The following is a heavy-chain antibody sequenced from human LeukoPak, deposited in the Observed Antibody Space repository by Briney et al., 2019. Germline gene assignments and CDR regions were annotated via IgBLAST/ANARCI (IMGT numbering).Heavy chain of an antibody. J-gene: IGHJ3*02. CDR1: GGSISSYY. CDR3: ARASSIVVVVAHAFDI. D-gene: IGHD2-15*01. CDR2: IYYSGST. V-gene: IGHV4-59*08. Sequence: NPSETLSLTCTVSGGSISSYYWSWIRQPPGKGLEWIGYIYYSGSTNYNPSLKSRVTISVDTSKNQFSLKLSSVTAADTAVYYCARASSIVVVVAHAFDIWGQGTMVTVSS.